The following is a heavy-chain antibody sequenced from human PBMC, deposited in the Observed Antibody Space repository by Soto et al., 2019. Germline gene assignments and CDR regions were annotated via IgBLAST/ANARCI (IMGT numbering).Heavy chain of an antibody. J-gene: IGHJ6*01. D-gene: IGHD6-13*01. CDR2: LNPSGST. V-gene: IGHV4-34*01. CDR3: AGMSREVAGAGSSKSYYGMEV. CDR1: GVSFSGYY. Sequence: WETLSLTCAVYGVSFSGYYWSCIRHPPGKGLEWIGELNPSGSTNYNPSLKSRVTISVDASKNQFTLKLSSVPAADTAVYYCAGMSREVAGAGSSKSYYGMEVLGQGTTVNLSS.